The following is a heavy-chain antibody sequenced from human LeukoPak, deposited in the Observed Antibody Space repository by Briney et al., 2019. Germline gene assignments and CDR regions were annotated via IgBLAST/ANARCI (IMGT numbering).Heavy chain of an antibody. J-gene: IGHJ3*02. CDR1: GFTFSDYY. Sequence: GGSLRLSCAASGFTFSDYYMSWIRQAPGKGLKWVSYISSSGSTIYYADSVKGRFTISRDNAKNSLYLQMNSLRAEDTAVYYCASPRYYYDSSGPPGAFDIWGQGTMVTVSS. D-gene: IGHD3-22*01. CDR2: ISSSGSTI. CDR3: ASPRYYYDSSGPPGAFDI. V-gene: IGHV3-11*04.